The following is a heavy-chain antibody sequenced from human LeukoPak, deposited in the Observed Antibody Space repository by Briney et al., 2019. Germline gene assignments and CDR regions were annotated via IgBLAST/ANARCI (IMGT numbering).Heavy chain of an antibody. Sequence: GGSLRLSCAASGFTVSSNYMSWVRQAPGRGLEWVSSVSNSGDYIHYADSVKGRFTISRDNSKNSLYLQMNSLRAEDTAVYYCARALIGYYFDYWGQGTLVTVSS. CDR3: ARALIGYYFDY. J-gene: IGHJ4*02. V-gene: IGHV3-21*06. CDR1: GFTVSSNY. D-gene: IGHD2-8*01. CDR2: VSNSGDYI.